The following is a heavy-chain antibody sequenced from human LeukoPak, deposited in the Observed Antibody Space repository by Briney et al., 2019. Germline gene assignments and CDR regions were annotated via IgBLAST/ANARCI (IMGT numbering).Heavy chain of an antibody. CDR2: IVQSAKT. CDR3: AKDFKPDGKWDIDY. V-gene: IGHV3-23*01. J-gene: IGHJ4*02. D-gene: IGHD1-26*01. CDR1: GSASSTYS. Sequence: GGSLTPSSAASGSASSTYSVIWAGHPPGKGREWFSGIVQSAKTYYADSVKGRLIISRDNSKSTVHLQMSSLGVEDTAIYYCAKDFKPDGKWDIDYWGQGALVTVSS.